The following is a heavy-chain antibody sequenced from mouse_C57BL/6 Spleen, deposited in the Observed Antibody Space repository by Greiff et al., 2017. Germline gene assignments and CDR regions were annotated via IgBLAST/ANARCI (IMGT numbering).Heavy chain of an antibody. CDR1: GFTFSDYG. V-gene: IGHV5-17*01. CDR2: ISSGSSTI. Sequence: DVKLVESGGGLVKPGGSLKLSCAASGFTFSDYGMHWVRQAPEKGLEWVAYISSGSSTIYYADTVKGRFTISRDNAKNTLFLQMTSLRSEDTAMYYCARPRVYDGYYDAMDYWGQGTSVTVSS. J-gene: IGHJ4*01. CDR3: ARPRVYDGYYDAMDY. D-gene: IGHD2-3*01.